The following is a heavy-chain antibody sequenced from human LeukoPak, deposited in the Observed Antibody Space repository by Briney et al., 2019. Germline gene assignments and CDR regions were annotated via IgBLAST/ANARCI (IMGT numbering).Heavy chain of an antibody. V-gene: IGHV3-30-3*01. J-gene: IGHJ1*01. CDR1: GFTFSDYA. D-gene: IGHD6-19*01. Sequence: GGSLRLSCAASGFTFSDYAMHWVRQAPGKGLEWVAFISYDGSNKYYADSVKGRFTISRDNSKNSLYLQMSSLRDEDTAVYYCAREEGRGSAWYPEYFQHWGQGTLVTVSS. CDR2: ISYDGSNK. CDR3: AREEGRGSAWYPEYFQH.